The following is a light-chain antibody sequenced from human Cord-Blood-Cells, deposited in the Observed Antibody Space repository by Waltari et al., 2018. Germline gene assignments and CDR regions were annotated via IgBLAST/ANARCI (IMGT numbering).Light chain of an antibody. CDR1: SSDVGGYNS. CDR2: DGS. Sequence: QSALTQPRSVSGSPGQSVTISCTGTSSDVGGYNSVSWYQQHPGKAPKLMIYDGSKRPSGVPDRFSGSKSGNTASLTISGLQAEDEADYYCCSYAGSYTYVFGTGTKVTVL. CDR3: CSYAGSYTYV. V-gene: IGLV2-11*01. J-gene: IGLJ1*01.